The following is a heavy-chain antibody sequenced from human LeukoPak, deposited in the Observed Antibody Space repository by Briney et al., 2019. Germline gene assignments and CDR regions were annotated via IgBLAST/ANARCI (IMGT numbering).Heavy chain of an antibody. CDR3: ARGYMVRGVIIDY. CDR2: ISSSSSTI. D-gene: IGHD3-10*01. Sequence: SGGSLRLSCAASGFTFSSYSMNWVRQAPGKGLEWVSYISSSSSTIYYADSVKGRFTISRDNAKNSLYLQMNSLRAEDTAVYYCARGYMVRGVIIDYWGQGTLVTVSS. CDR1: GFTFSSYS. V-gene: IGHV3-48*04. J-gene: IGHJ4*02.